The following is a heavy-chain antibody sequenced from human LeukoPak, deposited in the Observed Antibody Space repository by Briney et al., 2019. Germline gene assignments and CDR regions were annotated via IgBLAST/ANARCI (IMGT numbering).Heavy chain of an antibody. CDR2: ISGSGGST. D-gene: IGHD6-19*01. Sequence: HPGGSLRLSCAASGFTFSSYSMNWVRQAPGKGLEWVSAISGSGGSTYYADSVKGRFTISRDNSKNTLYLQMNSLRAEDTAVYYCAKEDGPPIHQYSSGWSGDAFDIWGQGTMVTVSS. J-gene: IGHJ3*02. CDR1: GFTFSSYS. V-gene: IGHV3-23*01. CDR3: AKEDGPPIHQYSSGWSGDAFDI.